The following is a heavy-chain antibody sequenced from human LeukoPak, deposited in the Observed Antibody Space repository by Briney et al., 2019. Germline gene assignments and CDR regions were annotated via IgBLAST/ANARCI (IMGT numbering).Heavy chain of an antibody. CDR3: AKRAYSSSSGSSTLDY. J-gene: IGHJ4*02. CDR2: ISGSGGST. CDR1: GFTFSSYA. V-gene: IGHV3-23*01. Sequence: GGSLRLSCAASGFTFSSYAMSWVRQAPWKGLEWVSAISGSGGSTYYADSVKGRFTISRDNSKDTLYLQMNSLRAEDTAVYYCAKRAYSSSSGSSTLDYWGQGTLVTVSS. D-gene: IGHD6-6*01.